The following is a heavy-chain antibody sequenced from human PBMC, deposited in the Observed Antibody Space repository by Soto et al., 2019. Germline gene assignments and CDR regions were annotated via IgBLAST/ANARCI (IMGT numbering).Heavy chain of an antibody. Sequence: QVQLVQSGAEVKKPGASVKVSCKVSGYTLTELSMHWVRQAPGKGLEWMGGFDPEDGETIYAQKFQGRVTMTEDTXTXLAYMELSSLRSEDTAVYYCATVGGQGYSSSWYADYWGQGTLVTVSS. D-gene: IGHD6-13*01. CDR2: FDPEDGET. CDR3: ATVGGQGYSSSWYADY. J-gene: IGHJ4*02. V-gene: IGHV1-24*01. CDR1: GYTLTELS.